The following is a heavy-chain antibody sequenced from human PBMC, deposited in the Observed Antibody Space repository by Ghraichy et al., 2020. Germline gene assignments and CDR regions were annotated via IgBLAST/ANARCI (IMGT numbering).Heavy chain of an antibody. CDR2: ISLSGSSL. J-gene: IGHJ3*02. D-gene: IGHD6-19*01. CDR1: GFTFSDFE. CDR3: ARDWLGIAPDAFDI. Sequence: GGSLTLSCAASGFTFSDFEMHWVRQAPGKGLELVSYISLSGSSLYYADSVRGRFTISRDNARNSVYLQMNSLRIEDTAIYYCARDWLGIAPDAFDIWGRGTMVTVSS. V-gene: IGHV3-48*03.